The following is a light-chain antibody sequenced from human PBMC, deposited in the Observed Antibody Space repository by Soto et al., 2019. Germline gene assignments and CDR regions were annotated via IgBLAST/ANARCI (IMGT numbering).Light chain of an antibody. Sequence: DIQMTQSPSSLSASVGDRVTITCRASQGISNFLAWYQQKPGKVPKLLISAASTLQSGVPSRFSGSGSGTDFNLTITRLKPEYVATSYCQQSSSVITFGQGTRLEIK. V-gene: IGKV1-27*01. J-gene: IGKJ5*01. CDR3: QQSSSVIT. CDR2: AAS. CDR1: QGISNF.